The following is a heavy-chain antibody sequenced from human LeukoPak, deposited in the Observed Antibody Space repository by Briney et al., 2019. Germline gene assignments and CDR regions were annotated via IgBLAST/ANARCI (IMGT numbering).Heavy chain of an antibody. Sequence: SETLSLTCAVYGGSFSGYYWSWIRQPPGKGLEWIGEINHSGSTNYNPSLKSRVTISVDTSKNQFSLKLSSVTAADTAVYYCARQPRWGLWSGYYPYWGQGTLVTVSS. V-gene: IGHV4-34*01. J-gene: IGHJ4*02. CDR2: INHSGST. CDR3: ARQPRWGLWSGYYPY. D-gene: IGHD3-3*01. CDR1: GGSFSGYY.